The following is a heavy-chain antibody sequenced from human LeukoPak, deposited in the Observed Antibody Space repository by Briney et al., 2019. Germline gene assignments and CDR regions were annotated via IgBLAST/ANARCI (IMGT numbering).Heavy chain of an antibody. V-gene: IGHV4-39*01. CDR3: ARRFGSDVRVGARGPYDY. J-gene: IGHJ4*02. CDR2: IYYSGST. D-gene: IGHD1-26*01. CDR1: GGSISSSSYY. Sequence: PSQTLSLTCTVSGGSISSSSYYWGWIRQPPGKGLEWIGSIYYSGSTYYNPSLKSRVTISVDTSKNQFSLKLSSVTAADTAVYYCARRFGSDVRVGARGPYDYWGQGTLVTVSS.